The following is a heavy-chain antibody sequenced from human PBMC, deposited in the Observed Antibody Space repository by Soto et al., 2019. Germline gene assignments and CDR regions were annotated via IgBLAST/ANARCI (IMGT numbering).Heavy chain of an antibody. CDR3: VVWVTGRGDKCELLDSFDN. Sequence: EVQLVESGGGLVKPGGSLRLSCAASGFTFSSYSMNWVRQAPGKGLEWVSSISSSSSYIYYADSVKGRFTISRDNAKNSLYLQMTSLRAEDTAVYDCVVWVTGRGDKCELLDSFDNWGQGTLVTVSS. CDR1: GFTFSSYS. J-gene: IGHJ4*02. D-gene: IGHD3-16*01. CDR2: ISSSSSYI. V-gene: IGHV3-21*01.